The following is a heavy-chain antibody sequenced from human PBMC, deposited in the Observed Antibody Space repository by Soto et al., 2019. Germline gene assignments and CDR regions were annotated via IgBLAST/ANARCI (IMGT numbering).Heavy chain of an antibody. CDR3: ATDLPGGEDDHYGMDV. CDR2: LSVSGVST. J-gene: IGHJ6*02. CDR1: GITFSHYA. Sequence: GGSLRLSCAASGITFSHYAMSWVRQSPGKGLEWVSGLSVSGVSTYYADSVKGRFTISRDTSKNTLYLQMTSLRADDTAVYYCATDLPGGEDDHYGMDVWGQGTTVTVAS. D-gene: IGHD2-21*01. V-gene: IGHV3-23*01.